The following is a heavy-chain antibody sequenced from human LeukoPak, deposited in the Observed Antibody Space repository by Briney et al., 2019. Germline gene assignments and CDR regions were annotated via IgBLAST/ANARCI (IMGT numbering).Heavy chain of an antibody. CDR1: GGSISSSSYY. CDR3: ARQGLGIWNWFDP. V-gene: IGHV4-39*01. J-gene: IGHJ5*02. D-gene: IGHD7-27*01. CDR2: IYYSGRT. Sequence: SETLSLTCTVSGGSISSSSYYWGWIRQPPGKGLEWIGTIYYSGRTYYNPSLKSRVTVSVDTSKNQFSLKLSSVTATDTAVYYCARQGLGIWNWFDPWGQGTLVTVSS.